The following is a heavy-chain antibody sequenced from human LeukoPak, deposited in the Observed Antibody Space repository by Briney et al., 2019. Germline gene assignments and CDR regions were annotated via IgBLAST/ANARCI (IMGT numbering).Heavy chain of an antibody. Sequence: NPSQTLSLTCTVSGGSISSGSYYWSWIRQPAGKGLEWIGRIYTSGSTNYNPSLKSRVTISVDTSKNQFSLKLSSVTAADTAVYYCARVVPAATYYYYYMDVWGKGTTVTISS. J-gene: IGHJ6*03. CDR3: ARVVPAATYYYYYMDV. CDR1: GGSISSGSYY. D-gene: IGHD2-2*01. CDR2: IYTSGST. V-gene: IGHV4-61*02.